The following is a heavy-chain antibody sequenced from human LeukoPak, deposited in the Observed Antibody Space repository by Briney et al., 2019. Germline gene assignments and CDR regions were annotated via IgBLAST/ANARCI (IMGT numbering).Heavy chain of an antibody. J-gene: IGHJ5*02. CDR2: INHSGST. Sequence: SETLSLTCAVYGGSFSGYYWSWIRQPPGKGLEWIGEINHSGSTNYNPSLKSRVTISVDTSKNQFSLKLSSVTAADTAVYYCARGGWDDYGDYGPWFDPWGQGTLVTVSS. D-gene: IGHD4-17*01. V-gene: IGHV4-34*01. CDR3: ARGGWDDYGDYGPWFDP. CDR1: GGSFSGYY.